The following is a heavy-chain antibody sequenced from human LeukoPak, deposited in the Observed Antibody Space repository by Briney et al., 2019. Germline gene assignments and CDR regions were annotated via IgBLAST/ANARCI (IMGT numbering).Heavy chain of an antibody. CDR1: GGSISSYY. CDR3: ARDKLYGHYYYGMDV. J-gene: IGHJ6*02. D-gene: IGHD2-8*01. CDR2: IYYSGST. V-gene: IGHV4-59*01. Sequence: SETLSLTCTVSGGSISSYYWSWIRQPPGKGLEWTGYIYYSGSTNYNPSLKSRVTISVDTSKNQFSLKLSSVTAADTAVYYCARDKLYGHYYYGMDVWGQGTTVTVSS.